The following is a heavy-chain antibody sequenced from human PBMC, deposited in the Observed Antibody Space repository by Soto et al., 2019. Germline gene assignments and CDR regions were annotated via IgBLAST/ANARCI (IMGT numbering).Heavy chain of an antibody. CDR3: ASAPLYSTSPKNAFDI. Sequence: QVQLVQSGPEVKKPGASVKVSCKASGYTFTSYGITWVRQAPGQGLEWMGWISTYNGNPNYAQKFQGRATMTTDTSTSTDYMELRSLRSDDTAVLYCASAPLYSTSPKNAFDIRGQGTVVTVSS. J-gene: IGHJ3*02. V-gene: IGHV1-18*01. CDR1: GYTFTSYG. CDR2: ISTYNGNP. D-gene: IGHD6-6*01.